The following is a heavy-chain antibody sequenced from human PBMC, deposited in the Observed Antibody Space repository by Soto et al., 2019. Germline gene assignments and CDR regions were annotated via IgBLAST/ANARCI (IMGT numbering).Heavy chain of an antibody. J-gene: IGHJ5*02. D-gene: IGHD3-3*02. Sequence: ASVKVSCKASGGTFSSYAISWVRQAPGQGLEWMGGIIPIFGTANYAQKFQGRVTITADESTSTAYMELSSLRSEDTAVYYCARAPDIFGGNWFDPWGQGTLVTVSS. V-gene: IGHV1-69*13. CDR2: IIPIFGTA. CDR3: ARAPDIFGGNWFDP. CDR1: GGTFSSYA.